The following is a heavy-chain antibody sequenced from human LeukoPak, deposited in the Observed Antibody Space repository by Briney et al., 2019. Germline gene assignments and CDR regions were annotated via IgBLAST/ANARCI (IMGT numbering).Heavy chain of an antibody. CDR1: GFTFSSYS. CDR3: AKDLLGYCSGGSCPDAFDI. V-gene: IGHV3-48*01. D-gene: IGHD2-15*01. Sequence: PGGSLRLSCAASGFTFSSYSMNWVRQAPGKGLEWVSYISSSSSTIYYADSVKGRFTISRDNSKNTLYLQMNSLRVEDTAVYYCAKDLLGYCSGGSCPDAFDIWGQGTMVTVSS. CDR2: ISSSSSTI. J-gene: IGHJ3*02.